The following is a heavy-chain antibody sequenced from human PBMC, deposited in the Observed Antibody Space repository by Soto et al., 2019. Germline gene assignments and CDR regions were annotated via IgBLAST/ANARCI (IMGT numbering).Heavy chain of an antibody. J-gene: IGHJ6*02. Sequence: QVQLVESGGGVIQPGTSLSLSCGSSGFTFRSFGMYWVRQAPGKGLEWVAVVSYDGNHKYYADSVKGRFTVSRDNAKNMLYLQTTSLSGEDTAVYYCAKDVGQQLVLNYGMDVWGQGTTVTVSS. CDR2: VSYDGNHK. D-gene: IGHD6-6*01. V-gene: IGHV3-30*18. CDR3: AKDVGQQLVLNYGMDV. CDR1: GFTFRSFG.